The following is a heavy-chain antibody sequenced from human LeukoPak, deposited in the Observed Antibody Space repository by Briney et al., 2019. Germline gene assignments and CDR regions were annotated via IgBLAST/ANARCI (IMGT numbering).Heavy chain of an antibody. CDR2: IGGSGGTT. CDR1: GFSFSNFA. Sequence: PGGSLRLSCAASGFSFSNFAMGWVRQAPGKGLEWVSIIGGSGGTTYYAGSVKGRFTVSRDNSKNTLYLHMSSLRAEDTAVYYCAREIGEFDYWGQGTLVTVSS. V-gene: IGHV3-23*01. D-gene: IGHD3-3*01. CDR3: AREIGEFDY. J-gene: IGHJ4*02.